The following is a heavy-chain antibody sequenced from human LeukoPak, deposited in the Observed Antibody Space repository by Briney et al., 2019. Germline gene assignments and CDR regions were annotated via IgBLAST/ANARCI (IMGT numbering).Heavy chain of an antibody. D-gene: IGHD3-22*01. V-gene: IGHV3-21*01. Sequence: TGGSLRLSCAASGFTFSSYSMNWVRQAPGKGLEWVSSISSSSSYIYYADSVKGRFTISRDNAKNSLYLQMNSLRAEDTAVYYCARAPYCYYDSSGYDDAFDIWGQGTMVTVSS. J-gene: IGHJ3*02. CDR2: ISSSSSYI. CDR3: ARAPYCYYDSSGYDDAFDI. CDR1: GFTFSSYS.